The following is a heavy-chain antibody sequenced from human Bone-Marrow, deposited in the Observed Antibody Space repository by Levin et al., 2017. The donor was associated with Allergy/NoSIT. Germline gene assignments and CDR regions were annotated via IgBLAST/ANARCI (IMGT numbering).Heavy chain of an antibody. V-gene: IGHV2-26*01. Sequence: NVSGPTLVKPTETLTLTCTVPGFSFSDVTMGMSWIRQPPGKALEWLAHIFANDEKSYNTSLRSRLTISTDTSKNQVVLMMTNMDPVETATYYCGLGYGGDTYYFDHWGQGALVTVSS. D-gene: IGHD3-16*01. CDR2: IFANDEK. CDR1: GFSFSDVTMG. J-gene: IGHJ4*02. CDR3: GLGYGGDTYYFDH.